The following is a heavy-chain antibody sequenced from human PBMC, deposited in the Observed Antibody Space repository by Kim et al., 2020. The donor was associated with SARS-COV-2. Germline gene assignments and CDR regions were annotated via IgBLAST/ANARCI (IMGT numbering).Heavy chain of an antibody. Sequence: SETLSLTCTVSGGSISSGDYYWSWIRQPPGKALEWIGYIYYSGSTYYNPSLKSRVTISVDTSKNQFSLKLSSVTAADTAVYYCARARGTIFGVELLYYYGMDVWGQGTTVTVSS. D-gene: IGHD3-3*01. J-gene: IGHJ6*02. CDR3: ARARGTIFGVELLYYYGMDV. CDR2: IYYSGST. CDR1: GGSISSGDYY. V-gene: IGHV4-30-4*01.